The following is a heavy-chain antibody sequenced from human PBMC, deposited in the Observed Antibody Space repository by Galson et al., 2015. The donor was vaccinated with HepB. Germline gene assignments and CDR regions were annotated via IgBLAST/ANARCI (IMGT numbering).Heavy chain of an antibody. Sequence: CAISGDSVSSNSATWNWIRQFPSRGLEWLGRTYYRSKWSHDYALSVKSRITINPDTSKNQFSLQLNSVTPEDTAVYYCARDLYSRTYYFDYWGQGTLVTVSS. V-gene: IGHV6-1*01. CDR2: TYYRSKWSH. J-gene: IGHJ4*02. CDR3: ARDLYSRTYYFDY. D-gene: IGHD6-13*01. CDR1: GDSVSSNSAT.